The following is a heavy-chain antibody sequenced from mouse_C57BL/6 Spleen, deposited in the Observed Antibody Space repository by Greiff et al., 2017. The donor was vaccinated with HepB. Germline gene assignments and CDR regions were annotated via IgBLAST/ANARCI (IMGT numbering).Heavy chain of an antibody. CDR1: GYSITSGYY. CDR2: ISYDGSN. V-gene: IGHV3-6*01. D-gene: IGHD1-1*01. J-gene: IGHJ1*03. Sequence: EVKLQESGPGLVKPSQSLSLTCSVTGYSITSGYYWNWIRQFPGNKLEWMGYISYDGSNNYNPSLKNRISITRDTSKNQFFLKLNSVTTEDTATYYCAREPTVVARWYFDVWGTGTTVTVSS. CDR3: AREPTVVARWYFDV.